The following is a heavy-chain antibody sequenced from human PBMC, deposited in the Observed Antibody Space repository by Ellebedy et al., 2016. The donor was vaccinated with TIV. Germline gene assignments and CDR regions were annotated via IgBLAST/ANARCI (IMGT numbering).Heavy chain of an antibody. Sequence: SETLSLSCTVSGDSISRSSYYWGWIRQPPGKGLEWIGSIYYTGSTDYNPSLPSRVTISVDTSKNQFSLNLRSVTADTAMYYCARNRVIFTFEKSYFDLWGRGTLVTVSS. CDR3: ARNRVIFTFEKSYFDL. D-gene: IGHD3-16*01. J-gene: IGHJ2*01. CDR2: IYYTGST. V-gene: IGHV4-39*01. CDR1: GDSISRSSYY.